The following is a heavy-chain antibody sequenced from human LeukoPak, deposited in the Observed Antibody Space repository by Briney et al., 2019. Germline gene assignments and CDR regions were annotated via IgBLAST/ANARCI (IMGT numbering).Heavy chain of an antibody. CDR3: ARDAGMYYYDSSGYGKDAFDI. Sequence: GGSLRLSCAASGFTFSSYAMNWVRQAPGKGLEWVSVIYSGGSTYYADSVKGRFTISRDNSKNTLYLQMNSLRAEDTAVYYCARDAGMYYYDSSGYGKDAFDIWGQGTMVTVSS. V-gene: IGHV3-66*01. CDR1: GFTFSSYA. CDR2: IYSGGST. J-gene: IGHJ3*02. D-gene: IGHD3-22*01.